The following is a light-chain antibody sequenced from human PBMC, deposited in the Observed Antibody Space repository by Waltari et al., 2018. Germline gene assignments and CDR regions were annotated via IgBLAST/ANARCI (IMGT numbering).Light chain of an antibody. CDR3: GAWDSSLGVGV. CDR2: EDY. Sequence: QSVLTQPPSVSAAPGQKVSISCPGSTPNMGDNYVSWYQQFPGTAPKLLIYEDYRRPSGIPDRFSGSKSGASATLDIPGLQTGDEADYYCGAWDSSLGVGVLGGGTRVTVL. J-gene: IGLJ3*02. CDR1: TPNMGDNY. V-gene: IGLV1-51*01.